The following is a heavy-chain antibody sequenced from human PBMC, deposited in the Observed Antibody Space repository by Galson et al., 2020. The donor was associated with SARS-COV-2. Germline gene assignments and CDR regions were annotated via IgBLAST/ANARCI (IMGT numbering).Heavy chain of an antibody. D-gene: IGHD7-27*01. CDR3: ATDPAAGEYRYYYGMDV. J-gene: IGHJ6*02. CDR2: FDPEDGET. CDR1: GYTLTELS. Sequence: ASVKVSCKVSGYTLTELSMHWVRQAPGKGLEWMGGFDPEDGETIYAQKFQGRVTMTEDTSTDTAYMELSSLRSEDTAVYYCATDPAAGEYRYYYGMDVWGQGTTVTVSS. V-gene: IGHV1-24*01.